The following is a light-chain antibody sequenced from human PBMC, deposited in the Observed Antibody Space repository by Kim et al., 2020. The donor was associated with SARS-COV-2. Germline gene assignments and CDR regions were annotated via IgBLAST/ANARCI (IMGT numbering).Light chain of an antibody. CDR3: MQALQTPPWT. Sequence: ASYSCRSSQRLLHSNGYNYLDWYLQKPWQSPQLLIYLGSNRASGVPDRFSGSGSGTDFTLKISRVEAEDVGVYYCMQALQTPPWTFGQGTKVDIK. CDR1: QRLLHSNGYNY. J-gene: IGKJ1*01. V-gene: IGKV2-28*01. CDR2: LGS.